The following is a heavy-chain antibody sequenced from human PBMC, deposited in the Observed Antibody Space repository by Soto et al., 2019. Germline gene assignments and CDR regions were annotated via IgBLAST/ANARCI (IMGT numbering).Heavy chain of an antibody. J-gene: IGHJ4*02. CDR2: ISSSGSTI. CDR1: GFTFSSYE. CDR3: ARDPGCTNGVCSRFDY. V-gene: IGHV3-48*03. D-gene: IGHD2-8*01. Sequence: PVGSLRLSCAASGFTFSSYEMNWVRQAPGKGLEWVSYISSSGSTIYYADSVKGRFTISRGNAKNSLYLQMNSLRAEDTAVYYCARDPGCTNGVCSRFDYWGQGTLVTVSS.